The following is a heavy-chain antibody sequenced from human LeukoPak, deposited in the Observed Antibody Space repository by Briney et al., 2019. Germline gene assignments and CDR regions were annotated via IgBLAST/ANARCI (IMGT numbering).Heavy chain of an antibody. CDR1: GYSISSGHY. J-gene: IGHJ4*02. V-gene: IGHV4-38-2*02. CDR3: ARFRWELLHPIDY. CDR2: IYNSGST. Sequence: SETLSLTCTVSGYSISSGHYWGWIRHPPGKGLEGIGNIYNSGSTYYNQSLKRRVTISVDTSKNKFSLQLSSVTAAYTAVYYCARFRWELLHPIDYWGQGTLVTVSS. D-gene: IGHD1-26*01.